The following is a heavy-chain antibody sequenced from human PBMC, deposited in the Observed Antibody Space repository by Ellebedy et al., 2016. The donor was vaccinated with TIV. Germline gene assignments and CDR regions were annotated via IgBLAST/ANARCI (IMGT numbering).Heavy chain of an antibody. J-gene: IGHJ6*02. CDR3: AKLSGGSVFSGSRV. Sequence: PGGSLRLSCAASGFTFSTFGMNWVRQAPGKGLEWVSAISGSGGSTHYADSVKGRFTISRDDSKNTLFLQMNSLRAEDTAVYYCAKLSGGSVFSGSRVWGQGTTVTVSS. D-gene: IGHD3-10*01. CDR2: ISGSGGST. CDR1: GFTFSTFG. V-gene: IGHV3-23*01.